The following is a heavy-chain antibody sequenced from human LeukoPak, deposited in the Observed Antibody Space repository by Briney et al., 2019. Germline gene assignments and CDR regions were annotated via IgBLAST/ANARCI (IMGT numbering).Heavy chain of an antibody. J-gene: IGHJ4*02. CDR1: GGSISSSSYY. Sequence: PSETLSLTCTVSGGSISSSSYYWGWIRQPPGKGLEWIGSIYYSGSTYYNPSLKSQVSISIDTSKNQFSLRLASVTAADTAVYYCARQTGSGLFILPGGQGTLVTVSS. D-gene: IGHD3/OR15-3a*01. CDR3: ARQTGSGLFILP. V-gene: IGHV4-39*01. CDR2: IYYSGST.